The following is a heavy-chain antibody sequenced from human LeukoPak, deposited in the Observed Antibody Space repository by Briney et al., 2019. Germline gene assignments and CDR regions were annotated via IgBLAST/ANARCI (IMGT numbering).Heavy chain of an antibody. D-gene: IGHD5-18*01. J-gene: IGHJ4*02. Sequence: KPGGSLRLSCAASGFTFSNYIMDWVRQAPGKGLEWVSSIEKTGSYVYHVDSVRGRFTISRDNAKNSLYLQMNSLRAEDTAVYYCARRGIQLWPHDNYWGQGTLVTVSS. CDR1: GFTFSNYI. CDR3: ARRGIQLWPHDNY. CDR2: IEKTGSYV. V-gene: IGHV3-21*01.